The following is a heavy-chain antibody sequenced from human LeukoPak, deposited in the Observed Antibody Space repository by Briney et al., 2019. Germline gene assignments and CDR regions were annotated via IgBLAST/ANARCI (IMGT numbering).Heavy chain of an antibody. J-gene: IGHJ4*02. CDR2: IKQDGSET. CDR1: GFTFSNYW. D-gene: IGHD5-18*01. Sequence: QTGGSLRLSCAASGFTFSNYWMSWVRQAPGKGLEYVANIKQDGSETYYVDSVKGRFTISRDNAKNSLYLQMNSLRAEDTAVYYCARGFRHTAMFLDHWGQGNLVTVSS. CDR3: ARGFRHTAMFLDH. V-gene: IGHV3-7*01.